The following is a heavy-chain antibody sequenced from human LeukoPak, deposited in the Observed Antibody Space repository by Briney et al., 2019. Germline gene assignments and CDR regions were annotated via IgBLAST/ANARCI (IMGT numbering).Heavy chain of an antibody. V-gene: IGHV4-59*01. CDR1: GASISSYF. CDR2: ISNIGST. J-gene: IGHJ3*02. Sequence: PSETLTLTCTVSGASISSYFWTWIRQSPGKGLEWIGYISNIGSTNYNPSLKSRVTISGDTSKNQFSLKLSSVTAADTAVYYCTRDRSALDTWGQGTMVTVSS. CDR3: TRDRSALDT.